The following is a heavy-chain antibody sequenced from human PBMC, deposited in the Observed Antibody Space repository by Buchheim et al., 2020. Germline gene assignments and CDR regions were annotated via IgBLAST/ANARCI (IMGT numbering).Heavy chain of an antibody. CDR2: INHSGST. J-gene: IGHJ6*02. V-gene: IGHV4-34*01. CDR1: GGSFSGYY. Sequence: QVQLQQWGAGLLKPSETLSLTCAVYGGSFSGYYWSWIRQPPGKGLEWIGEINHSGSTNYNPSLKSRVTISVDTSKNQFSLKLSSVTAADTAVYYCAVEGADSSGWYFGYYYYGVDVWGQGTT. D-gene: IGHD6-19*01. CDR3: AVEGADSSGWYFGYYYYGVDV.